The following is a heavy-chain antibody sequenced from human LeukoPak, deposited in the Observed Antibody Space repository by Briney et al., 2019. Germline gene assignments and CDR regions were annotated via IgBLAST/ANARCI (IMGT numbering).Heavy chain of an antibody. D-gene: IGHD3-22*01. J-gene: IGHJ4*02. V-gene: IGHV4-39*01. CDR3: ARIYDSSGYYYGAFGYFDY. CDR2: LYYSGNT. Sequence: SETLSLTCTVSGGSISSSSYYWGWIRQPPGKGLEWIGSLYYSGNTYYNPSLKRRVTISVDTSKNQFSLKLSSVTAADTAVYYCARIYDSSGYYYGAFGYFDYWGQGTLVTVSS. CDR1: GGSISSSSYY.